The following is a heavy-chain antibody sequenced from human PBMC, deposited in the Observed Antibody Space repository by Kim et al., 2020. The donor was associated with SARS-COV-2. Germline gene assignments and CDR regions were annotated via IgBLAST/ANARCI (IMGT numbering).Heavy chain of an antibody. CDR3: TREGLIWFGELLYFDY. J-gene: IGHJ4*02. D-gene: IGHD3-10*01. V-gene: IGHV3-49*02. Sequence: SVKGRFTISRDDSKSIAYLQMNSLKTEDTAVYYCTREGLIWFGELLYFDYWGQGTLVTVSS.